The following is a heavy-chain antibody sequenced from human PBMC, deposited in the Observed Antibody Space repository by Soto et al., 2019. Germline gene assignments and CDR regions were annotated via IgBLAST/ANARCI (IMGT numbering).Heavy chain of an antibody. CDR1: GDSISSSSYY. CDR3: ARHQRVFGESPSYFYYGVDV. V-gene: IGHV4-39*01. CDR2: IYYSGNT. D-gene: IGHD3-10*01. J-gene: IGHJ6*02. Sequence: PSETLSLTCTVSGDSISSSSYYWGWIRQPPGKGLEWIGSIYYSGNTYYNPSLKSRVTISVDTSKNQFSLKLSSVTAADTAIYYCARHQRVFGESPSYFYYGVDVWGQGTTVTVSS.